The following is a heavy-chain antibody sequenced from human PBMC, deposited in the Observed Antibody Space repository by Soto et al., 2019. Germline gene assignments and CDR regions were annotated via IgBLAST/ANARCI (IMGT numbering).Heavy chain of an antibody. D-gene: IGHD4-4*01. V-gene: IGHV3-23*01. CDR3: AKILSLTTNHWYGMDV. CDR2: ISGSGDRP. J-gene: IGHJ6*02. CDR1: GFTFSTYH. Sequence: DVQLLESGGGLVQPGGSLRLSCAGSGFTFSTYHMVWVRQAPGKGLESIASISGSGDRPYYTDSVKGRFTVSRDNPKNTVYLQMNSLRAEDSAVYYCAKILSLTTNHWYGMDVWGQGTTVTVSS.